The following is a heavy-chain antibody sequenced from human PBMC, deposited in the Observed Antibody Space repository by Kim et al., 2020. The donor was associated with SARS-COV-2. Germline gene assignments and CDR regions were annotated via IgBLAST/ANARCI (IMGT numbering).Heavy chain of an antibody. CDR2: INHSGST. V-gene: IGHV4-34*01. Sequence: SETLSLTCAVYGGSFSGYYWSWIRQPPGKGLEWIGEINHSGSTNYNPSLKSRVTISVDTSKNQFSLKLSSVTAADTAVYYCARYGDYDEASVLDYWGQGTLVTVSS. CDR1: GGSFSGYY. D-gene: IGHD4-17*01. CDR3: ARYGDYDEASVLDY. J-gene: IGHJ4*02.